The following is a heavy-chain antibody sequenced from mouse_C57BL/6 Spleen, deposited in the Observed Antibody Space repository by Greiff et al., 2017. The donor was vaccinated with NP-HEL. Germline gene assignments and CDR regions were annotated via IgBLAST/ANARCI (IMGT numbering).Heavy chain of an antibody. Sequence: QVQLQQPGAELVRPGSSVKLSCKASGYTFTSYWMHWVKQRPIQGLEWIGNIDPSDSETHYNQKFKDKATLTVDKSSSTAYMQLSSLTSEDSAVYDCARCHYGNYGGGAMDYWGQGTSVTVSS. CDR2: IDPSDSET. CDR3: ARCHYGNYGGGAMDY. CDR1: GYTFTSYW. D-gene: IGHD2-1*01. V-gene: IGHV1-52*01. J-gene: IGHJ4*01.